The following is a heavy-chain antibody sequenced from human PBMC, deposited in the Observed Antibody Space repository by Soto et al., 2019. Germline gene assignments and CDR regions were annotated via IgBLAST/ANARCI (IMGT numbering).Heavy chain of an antibody. CDR1: GFSFSTYW. Sequence: ELQLVESGGGLVQPGGSLRLSCVASGFSFSTYWMHWVRQAPGKGLVWVSRINTAGTTTPYADSVTGRFTISRDNAKNTLYLQMSSLRAEATAVYYCARGGGDYGDYLDYWGQGALVIFSS. CDR3: ARGGGDYGDYLDY. D-gene: IGHD4-17*01. CDR2: INTAGTTT. V-gene: IGHV3-74*01. J-gene: IGHJ4*02.